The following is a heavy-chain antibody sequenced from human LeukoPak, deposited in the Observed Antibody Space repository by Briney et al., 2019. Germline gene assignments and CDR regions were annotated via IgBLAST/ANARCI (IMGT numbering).Heavy chain of an antibody. J-gene: IGHJ4*02. CDR3: ARDSSDWYYFDY. V-gene: IGHV6-1*01. Sequence: SQTLSLTCDISGDSVSSNSAAWNWIRQSPSRGLEWLGRTYYRSKWYKDYAISVKSRITINPDTSKNQVSLQLNSVTPEDTAVYYCARDSSDWYYFDYWGQGTLVTVSS. D-gene: IGHD6-19*01. CDR1: GDSVSSNSAA. CDR2: TYYRSKWYK.